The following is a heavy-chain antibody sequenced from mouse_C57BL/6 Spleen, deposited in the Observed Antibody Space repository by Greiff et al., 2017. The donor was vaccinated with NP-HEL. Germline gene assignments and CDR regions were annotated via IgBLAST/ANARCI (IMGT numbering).Heavy chain of an antibody. Sequence: QVQLKQSGPELVKPGASVKISCKASGYAFSSSWMNWVKQRPGKGLEWIGRIYPGDGDTNYNGKFKGKATLTADKSSSTAYMQLSSLTSEDSAVYFYASSSGYEDAMDYWGQGTSVTVSS. J-gene: IGHJ4*01. V-gene: IGHV1-82*01. CDR2: IYPGDGDT. CDR1: GYAFSSSW. D-gene: IGHD3-2*02. CDR3: ASSSGYEDAMDY.